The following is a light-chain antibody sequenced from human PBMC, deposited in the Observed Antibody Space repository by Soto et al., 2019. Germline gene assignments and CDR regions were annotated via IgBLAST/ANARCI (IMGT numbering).Light chain of an antibody. Sequence: QSVLTQPPSVSGAPGQRVTISCTGRSSNIRAGYDVHWYQQLPGTAPKLLIYGNSNRPSGVPDRFSGSKSGTSASLAITGLQAEDEADYYCQSYDSSLSVSYVFGTGTKLTVL. J-gene: IGLJ1*01. CDR3: QSYDSSLSVSYV. CDR1: SSNIRAGYD. V-gene: IGLV1-40*01. CDR2: GNS.